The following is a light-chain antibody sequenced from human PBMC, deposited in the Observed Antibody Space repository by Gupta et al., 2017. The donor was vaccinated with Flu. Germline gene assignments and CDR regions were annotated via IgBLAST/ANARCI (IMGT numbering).Light chain of an antibody. Sequence: SAGDKLREKYVSWYQQKPGQSPLLIISRDTQRPSGIPERFSGSNSGDTATLTITGTQAMDEADYFCQAWDSTGMVFGGGTRLTVL. J-gene: IGLJ2*01. CDR1: KLREKY. CDR3: QAWDSTGMV. V-gene: IGLV3-1*01. CDR2: RDT.